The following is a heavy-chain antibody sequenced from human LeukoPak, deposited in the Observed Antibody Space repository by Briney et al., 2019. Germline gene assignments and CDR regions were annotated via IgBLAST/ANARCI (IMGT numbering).Heavy chain of an antibody. D-gene: IGHD6-19*01. CDR3: AKAAGTGRYYYYYMDV. Sequence: GGSLRLSCAASGFTFSSYAMSWVRQAPGKGLEWVSAISGSGGSTYYADSVEGRFTISRDNSKNTLYLQMNSLRAEDTAVYYCAKAAGTGRYYYYYMDVWGKGTTVTVSS. CDR2: ISGSGGST. CDR1: GFTFSSYA. J-gene: IGHJ6*03. V-gene: IGHV3-23*01.